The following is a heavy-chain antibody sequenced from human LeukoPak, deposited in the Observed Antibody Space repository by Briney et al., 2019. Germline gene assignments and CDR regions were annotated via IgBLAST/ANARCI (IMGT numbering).Heavy chain of an antibody. Sequence: ASVKVSCKASGYTFTSYGISWVRQAPGQGLEWMGWISAYNGNTDYAQKLQGRVTMTTDTSTSTAYMELRSLRSDDTAVYYCARAYGSGSFSRMDVWGKGTTVTVSS. CDR1: GYTFTSYG. CDR2: ISAYNGNT. J-gene: IGHJ6*04. V-gene: IGHV1-18*04. D-gene: IGHD3-10*01. CDR3: ARAYGSGSFSRMDV.